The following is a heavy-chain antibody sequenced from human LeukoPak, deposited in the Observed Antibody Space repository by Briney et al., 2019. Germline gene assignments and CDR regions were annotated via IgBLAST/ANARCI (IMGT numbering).Heavy chain of an antibody. V-gene: IGHV3-21*01. CDR1: GFTFSTYS. CDR3: ARVSTTGYDYHMDV. D-gene: IGHD2-8*02. J-gene: IGHJ6*03. Sequence: GGSLRLSCAASGFTFSTYSIIWVRQASGKGLEWVSSISSSSTYIYYGDSVKGRFTISRDNAKNSSYLQMSSLRAEDTAVYYCARVSTTGYDYHMDVWGKGTAVTISS. CDR2: ISSSSTYI.